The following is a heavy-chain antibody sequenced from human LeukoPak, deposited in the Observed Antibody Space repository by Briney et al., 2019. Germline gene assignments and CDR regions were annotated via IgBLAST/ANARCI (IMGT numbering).Heavy chain of an antibody. CDR3: ARHTPFAGPRADSVIGYGMDV. CDR1: GYSFTSYW. Sequence: HGESLKISCKGSGYSFTSYWIGWVRQMPGKGLEWMGIIYPGDSDTRYSPSFQGQVTISADKSISTAYLQWSSLKASDTAMYYCARHTPFAGPRADSVIGYGMDVWGQGTTVTVSS. J-gene: IGHJ6*02. CDR2: IYPGDSDT. V-gene: IGHV5-51*01. D-gene: IGHD3-22*01.